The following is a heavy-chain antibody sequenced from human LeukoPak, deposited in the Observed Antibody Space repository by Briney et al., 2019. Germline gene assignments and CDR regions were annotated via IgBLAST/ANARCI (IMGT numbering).Heavy chain of an antibody. CDR1: VGIFSRYA. CDR2: IIPIFGTA. J-gene: IGHJ3*02. V-gene: IGHV1-69*13. Sequence: ASVKVSCKASVGIFSRYAISWVRQAPGQGLEWMGGIIPIFGTANYAQKFQGRVTITADESTSTAHMELSSLRSEDTAVYFCARDRVVGLGLDNAFDIWGQGTVVTVSS. CDR3: ARDRVVGLGLDNAFDI. D-gene: IGHD2-15*01.